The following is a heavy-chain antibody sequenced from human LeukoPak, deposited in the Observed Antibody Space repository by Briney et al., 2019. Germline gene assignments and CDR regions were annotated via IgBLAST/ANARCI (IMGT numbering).Heavy chain of an antibody. CDR3: ARRVSGGSCYDY. CDR1: GYSLTSYW. V-gene: IGHV5-51*01. Sequence: GGSLKFSGKGSGYSLTSYWIRWARQVPPQRLEWMGIIYPGDSDIRYSPSFQGQVTISADKSISTAYLQWSSLKASDTAMYYCARRVSGGSCYDYWGQGTLVTVSS. J-gene: IGHJ4*02. CDR2: IYPGDSDI. D-gene: IGHD2-15*01.